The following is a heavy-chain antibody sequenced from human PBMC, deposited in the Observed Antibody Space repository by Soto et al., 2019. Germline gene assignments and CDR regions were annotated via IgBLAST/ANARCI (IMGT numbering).Heavy chain of an antibody. V-gene: IGHV1-69*02. J-gene: IGHJ1*01. CDR3: ASQMVVAAKTEYFQH. CDR2: SIPILGIA. CDR1: GGTFSSYT. D-gene: IGHD2-15*01. Sequence: QVQLVQSGAEVKKPGSSVKVSCKASGGTFSSYTISWVRQAPGQGLEWMGRSIPILGIANYAQKFQGRVTITADKSTSTAYMELSSLRSEDTAVYYCASQMVVAAKTEYFQHWGQGTLVTVSS.